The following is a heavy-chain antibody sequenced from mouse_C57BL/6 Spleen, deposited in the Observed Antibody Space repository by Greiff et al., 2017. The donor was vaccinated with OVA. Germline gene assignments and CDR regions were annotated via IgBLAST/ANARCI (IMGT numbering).Heavy chain of an antibody. J-gene: IGHJ4*01. D-gene: IGHD2-4*01. CDR2: ISSGSSTI. CDR3: ARQIYYDHYYAMYY. CDR1: GFTFSDYG. V-gene: IGHV5-17*01. Sequence: EVKLVESGGGLVKPGGSLKLSCAASGFTFSDYGMHWVRQAPEKGLEWVAYISSGSSTIYYADTVKGRFTISRDNAKNTLFLQMTSLRSEDTAMYYCARQIYYDHYYAMYYWGQGTSVTVSS.